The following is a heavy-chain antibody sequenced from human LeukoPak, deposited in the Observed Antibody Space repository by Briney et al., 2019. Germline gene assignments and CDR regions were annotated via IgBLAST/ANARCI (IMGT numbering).Heavy chain of an antibody. CDR3: ARAGYCSSTSCYLDAFDI. CDR2: IYYSGST. CDR1: GGSISSGDYY. J-gene: IGHJ3*02. Sequence: PSETLSLTCTVSGGSISSGDYYWSWIRQPPGKGLEWIGYIYYSGSTYYNPSLKSRVTISVDTSKNQFSLKLSSVTAADTAVYYCARAGYCSSTSCYLDAFDIWGQGTMVTVSS. D-gene: IGHD2-2*01. V-gene: IGHV4-30-4*01.